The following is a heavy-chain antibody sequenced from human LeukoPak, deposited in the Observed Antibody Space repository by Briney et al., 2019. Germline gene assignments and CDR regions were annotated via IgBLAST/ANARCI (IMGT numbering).Heavy chain of an antibody. D-gene: IGHD3-10*01. CDR1: GYTFTGYY. CDR3: ASSITMVRGACFEY. Sequence: ASVKVSCKASGYTFTGYYMHWVRQAPGQGLEWMGWINPNSGGTNYAQKFQGRVTMTRDTSISTAYMELSRLRSDDTAVYYCASSITMVRGACFEYWGQGTLVTVSS. V-gene: IGHV1-2*02. CDR2: INPNSGGT. J-gene: IGHJ4*02.